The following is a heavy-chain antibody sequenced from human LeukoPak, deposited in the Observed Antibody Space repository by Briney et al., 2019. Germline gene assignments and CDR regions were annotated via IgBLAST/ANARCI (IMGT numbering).Heavy chain of an antibody. CDR2: INPNNGDT. J-gene: IGHJ3*02. D-gene: IGHD3-22*01. CDR3: AGEDNSSGYRPFDI. V-gene: IGHV1-2*06. Sequence: ASVKVSCKASGYTFTGYYIHWVRQAPGQGLEWMGRINPNNGDTNYAQKFQGRVTMTRDMSMSTAYMELSRLRSDDTAVYYCAGEDNSSGYRPFDIWGQGTMVTVPS. CDR1: GYTFTGYY.